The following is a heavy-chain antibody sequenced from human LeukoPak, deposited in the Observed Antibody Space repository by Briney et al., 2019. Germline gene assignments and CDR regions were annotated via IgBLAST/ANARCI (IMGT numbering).Heavy chain of an antibody. CDR1: GYSFTSYW. J-gene: IGHJ4*02. Sequence: ASVKVSCKASGYSFTSYWIGWVRQMPGKGLEWMGIIYPGDSDTRYSPSFQGQVTISADKSISTAYLQWSSLKASDTAMYYCARREGNALFDYWGQGTLVTVSS. V-gene: IGHV5-51*01. CDR2: IYPGDSDT. CDR3: ARREGNALFDY.